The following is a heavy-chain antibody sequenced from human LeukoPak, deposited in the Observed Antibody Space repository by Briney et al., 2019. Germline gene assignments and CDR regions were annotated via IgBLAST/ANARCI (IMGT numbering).Heavy chain of an antibody. D-gene: IGHD6-19*01. CDR1: GFHFGIHG. CDR3: AKSFDNGGWYGPTG. CDR2: ISWNSGSI. J-gene: IGHJ4*02. V-gene: IGHV3-9*01. Sequence: SLRLSFAASGFHFGIHGRQWVRPIAGKGREGGAGISWNSGSIDYADSVKGRFTISRDNTKNSLDLQMNSLRPEDTALYFCAKSFDNGGWYGPTGWGQGTLVTVSS.